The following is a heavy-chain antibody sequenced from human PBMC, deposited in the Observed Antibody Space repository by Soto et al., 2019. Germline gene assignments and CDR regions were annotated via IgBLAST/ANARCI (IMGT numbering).Heavy chain of an antibody. V-gene: IGHV1-69*12. D-gene: IGHD5-12*01. CDR3: ARGNHRWLQLWYFDL. J-gene: IGHJ2*01. CDR2: IIPIFGTA. Sequence: QVQLVQSGAEVKKPGSSVTVSCKASGGTFSSYTISWVRQAPGQGLEWMGGIIPIFGTANYAHKFQVRVTITADESTSTAYMELSSLRSEDTAVYYCARGNHRWLQLWYFDLWGRGTLVTVSS. CDR1: GGTFSSYT.